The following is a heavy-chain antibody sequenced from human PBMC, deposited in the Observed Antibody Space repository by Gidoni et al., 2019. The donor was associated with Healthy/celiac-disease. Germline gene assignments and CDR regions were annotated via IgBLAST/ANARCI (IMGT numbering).Heavy chain of an antibody. CDR2: IYYSGST. Sequence: QLQLQESGPGLVKPSETLSLTCTVSGGSIRSSSYYWGWIRQPPGKGLEWIGSIYYSGSTYYNPSLKSRVTISVDTSKNQFSLKLSSVTAADTAVYYCARLNLLTTVKGWFDPWGQGTLVTVSS. D-gene: IGHD4-17*01. V-gene: IGHV4-39*01. J-gene: IGHJ5*02. CDR1: GGSIRSSSYY. CDR3: ARLNLLTTVKGWFDP.